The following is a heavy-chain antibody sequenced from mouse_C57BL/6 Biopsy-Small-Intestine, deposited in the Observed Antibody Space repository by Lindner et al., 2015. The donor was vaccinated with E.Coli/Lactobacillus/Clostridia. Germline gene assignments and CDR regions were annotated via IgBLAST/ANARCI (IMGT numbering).Heavy chain of an antibody. J-gene: IGHJ2*01. D-gene: IGHD3-2*02. CDR2: IYPSNGIS. CDR3: ARSEGSSGFFDS. V-gene: IGHV1-31*01. Sequence: VQLQESGPELVKPGASVQISCKASGYSFTGYYMHWVKQSHGNILDWIGYIYPSNGISSYNQKFRGKATLTVDKSSTTAYMELRSLTSEDSAVYFCARSEGSSGFFDSWGQGTTLTVSS. CDR1: GYSFTGYY.